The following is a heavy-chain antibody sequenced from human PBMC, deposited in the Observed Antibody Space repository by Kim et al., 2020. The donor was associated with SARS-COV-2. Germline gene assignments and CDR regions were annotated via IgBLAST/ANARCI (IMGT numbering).Heavy chain of an antibody. CDR3: ARHHNQYSSSWSLAFDI. D-gene: IGHD6-13*01. Sequence: SETLSLTCTVSGGSISSSSYYWGWIRQPPGKGLEWIGSIYYSGSTYYNPSLKSRVTISVDTSKNQFSLKLSSVTAADTAVYYCARHHNQYSSSWSLAFDIWGQGTMVTVSS. CDR1: GGSISSSSYY. CDR2: IYYSGST. J-gene: IGHJ3*02. V-gene: IGHV4-39*01.